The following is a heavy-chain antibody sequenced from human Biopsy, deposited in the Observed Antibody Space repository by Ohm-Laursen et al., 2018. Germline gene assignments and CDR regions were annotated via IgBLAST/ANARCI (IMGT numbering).Heavy chain of an antibody. CDR1: GASVSSGSYD. D-gene: IGHD5-18*01. Sequence: GTLSLTCAVSGASVSSGSYDWSWIRQPPGKGLEWIGNIYNDVSTKYNPSLRSRVTISADKSANQFFLKLRSVTAADKAVYYCARGYAGLYEAFDFWGQGTVVTVAS. V-gene: IGHV4-61*01. CDR2: IYNDVST. J-gene: IGHJ3*01. CDR3: ARGYAGLYEAFDF.